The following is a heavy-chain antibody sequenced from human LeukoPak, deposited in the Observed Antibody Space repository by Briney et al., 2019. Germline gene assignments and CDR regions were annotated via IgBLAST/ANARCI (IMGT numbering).Heavy chain of an antibody. CDR2: INHSGGT. CDR1: GGSFSGYY. D-gene: IGHD1-26*01. CDR3: ARGLVGATRGFFDY. Sequence: SETLSLTCAVYGGSFSGYYWSWIRQPPGKGLEWIGEINHSGGTNYNPSLKSRVTISVDTSKNQFSLKLSSGTAADTAVYYCARGLVGATRGFFDYWGQGTLVTVSS. V-gene: IGHV4-34*01. J-gene: IGHJ4*02.